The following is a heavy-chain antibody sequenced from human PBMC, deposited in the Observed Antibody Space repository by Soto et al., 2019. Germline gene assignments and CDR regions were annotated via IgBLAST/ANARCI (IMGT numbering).Heavy chain of an antibody. V-gene: IGHV4-59*01. Sequence: SETLSLTCTVSGGSISSYYWSWIRQPPGKGLEWIGYIYYSGSTNYNPSLKSRVTISVDTSKNQFSLKLSSVTAADTAVYYCARGTPYYSGYDYYYFDYWGQGTLVTVSS. CDR1: GGSISSYY. CDR2: IYYSGST. J-gene: IGHJ4*02. CDR3: ARGTPYYSGYDYYYFDY. D-gene: IGHD5-12*01.